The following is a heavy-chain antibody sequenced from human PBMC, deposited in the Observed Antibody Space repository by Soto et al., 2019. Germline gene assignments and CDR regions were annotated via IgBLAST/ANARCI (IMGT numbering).Heavy chain of an antibody. D-gene: IGHD3-3*01. Sequence: QVQLVESGGGVVQPGRSLRLSCAASGFTFSSYGMHWVRQAPGKGLEWVAVIWFDGSNKYYADSVKGRFTISRNNSKNSPEPEMNSLGGEGMAVFFWGSGRYYGFWGGFYSRLFGPWGQGTLVPVSS. CDR1: GFTFSSYG. J-gene: IGHJ5*02. CDR2: IWFDGSNK. CDR3: GSGRYYGFWGGFYSRLFGP. V-gene: IGHV3-33*01.